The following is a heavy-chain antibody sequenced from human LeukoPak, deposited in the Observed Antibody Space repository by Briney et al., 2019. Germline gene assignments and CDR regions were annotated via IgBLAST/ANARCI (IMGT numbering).Heavy chain of an antibody. CDR2: IIPIFGTA. V-gene: IGHV1-69*05. CDR3: ARDIVVVPAAIDY. D-gene: IGHD2-2*01. J-gene: IGHJ4*02. CDR1: GGTFSSYA. Sequence: SVKVSCKASGGTFSSYAISWVRQAPGQGLEWMGGIIPIFGTANYAQKFQGRVTITTDESTSTAYMELGSLRSEDTAVYYCARDIVVVPAAIDYWGQGTLVTVSS.